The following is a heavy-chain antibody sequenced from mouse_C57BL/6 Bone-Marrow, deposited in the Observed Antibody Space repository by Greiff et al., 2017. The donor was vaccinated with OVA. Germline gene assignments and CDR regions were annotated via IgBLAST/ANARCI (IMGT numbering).Heavy chain of an antibody. J-gene: IGHJ4*01. CDR3: AIVSPGAMDY. CDR1: GYTFTSYW. CDR2: IDPSDSYT. V-gene: IGHV1-69*01. Sequence: QVQLQQPGAELVMPGASVKLSCKASGYTFTSYWMHWVKQRPGQGLEWIGEIDPSDSYTNYNQKFKGKSTLTVDKSSSTAYMQLSSLTSEDAAVYYGAIVSPGAMDYWGQGTSVTVSS.